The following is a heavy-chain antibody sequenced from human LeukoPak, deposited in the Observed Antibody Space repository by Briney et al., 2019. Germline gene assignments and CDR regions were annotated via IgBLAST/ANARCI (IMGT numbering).Heavy chain of an antibody. J-gene: IGHJ4*02. Sequence: SETLSLTCAVYGGSCSGYYWSWIWQPPGKGLEWSGYVYNSGSTNDNPSLKSRVTISVDTSKNQFYLKLRAVTAADTAVYYCATLYSSSSGRVFDYWGQGTLVTVSS. CDR2: VYNSGST. CDR3: ATLYSSSSGRVFDY. V-gene: IGHV4-59*01. D-gene: IGHD6-13*01. CDR1: GGSCSGYY.